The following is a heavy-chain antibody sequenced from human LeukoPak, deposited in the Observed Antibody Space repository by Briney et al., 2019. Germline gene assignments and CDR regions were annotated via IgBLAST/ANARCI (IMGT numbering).Heavy chain of an antibody. CDR1: GFTFSNYS. CDR3: ARTGYRYYYYYMDV. V-gene: IGHV3-21*04. D-gene: IGHD3-9*01. J-gene: IGHJ6*03. Sequence: GGSLRLSCAASGFTFSNYSMNWVRQAPGKGLEWVSSISSRSSYIYYADSVKGRFTISRDNAKNSLYLQMNSLRAEDTALYHCARTGYRYYYYYMDVWGKGTTVTISS. CDR2: ISSRSSYI.